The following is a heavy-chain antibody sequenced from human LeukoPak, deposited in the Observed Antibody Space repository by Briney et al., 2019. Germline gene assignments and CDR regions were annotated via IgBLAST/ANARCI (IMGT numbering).Heavy chain of an antibody. J-gene: IGHJ4*02. CDR1: GFTFSNYA. D-gene: IGHD3-10*01. V-gene: IGHV3-30*01. CDR2: ISSGGTYE. Sequence: GGSLRLSCAASGFTFSNYAMHWVRQAPGKGLEWVSLISSGGTYEYYADSVKGRFTISRDNSKDTLYLQLDSLRAEDTAVYYCARDSTYYYDSGSSGPHYFDNWGQGTLVTVSS. CDR3: ARDSTYYYDSGSSGPHYFDN.